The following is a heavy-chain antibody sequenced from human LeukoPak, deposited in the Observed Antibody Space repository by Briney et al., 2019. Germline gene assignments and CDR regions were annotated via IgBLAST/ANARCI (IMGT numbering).Heavy chain of an antibody. J-gene: IGHJ4*02. CDR3: ATGTHPGN. Sequence: PGGSLRLSCIVSGFTFSTSWMSWVRQAPGKGLECVGRIKPDGSATNYGSSVEGRFSVSRDNAENSLYLQMSSLRDEDTAIYYCATGTHPGNWGQGTLVTVSS. D-gene: IGHD1-14*01. CDR1: GFTFSTSW. V-gene: IGHV3-7*01. CDR2: IKPDGSAT.